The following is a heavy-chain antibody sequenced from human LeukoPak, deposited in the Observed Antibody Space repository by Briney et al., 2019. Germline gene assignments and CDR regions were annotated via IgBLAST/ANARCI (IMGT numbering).Heavy chain of an antibody. CDR1: GGSISSSSYY. D-gene: IGHD3-22*01. Sequence: SETLSLTCTVSGGSISSSSYYWGWIRQPPGKGLEWIGSIYYSGSTYYNPSLKSRVTISVDTPKNQFSLKLSSVTAADTAVYYCARQILGDYDSSGLNWFDPWGQGTLVTVSS. J-gene: IGHJ5*02. V-gene: IGHV4-39*01. CDR2: IYYSGST. CDR3: ARQILGDYDSSGLNWFDP.